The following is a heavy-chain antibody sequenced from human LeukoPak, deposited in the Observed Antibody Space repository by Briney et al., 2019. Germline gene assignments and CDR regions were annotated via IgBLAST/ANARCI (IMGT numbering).Heavy chain of an antibody. CDR1: GFTFSNYG. V-gene: IGHV3-23*01. D-gene: IGHD3-10*01. CDR3: AKDPYKVRGVNWFDP. CDR2: ISGSGDST. J-gene: IGHJ5*02. Sequence: GRSLRLSCAASGFTFSNYGMSWVRQAPGKGLEWVSGISGSGDSTYYADSVKGRFTISRDNSKNTLYLQMNSLRAEDTAIYYCAKDPYKVRGVNWFDPWGQGTLVTVSS.